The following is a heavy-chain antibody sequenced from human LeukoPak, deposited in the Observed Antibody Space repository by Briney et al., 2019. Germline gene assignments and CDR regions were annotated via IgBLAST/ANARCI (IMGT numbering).Heavy chain of an antibody. D-gene: IGHD1-26*01. J-gene: IGHJ4*02. CDR2: IRYDGSDK. Sequence: PGGSPRLSWAASGFSSRSYGMHWVRQAPGKGLEWVAFIRYDGSDKYYADSVKGRFTISRDNSKNTLYLQMNSLRAEDTAVYYCAKDSWEVGATSEIDYWGQGTLVTVSS. CDR3: AKDSWEVGATSEIDY. V-gene: IGHV3-30*02. CDR1: GFSSRSYG.